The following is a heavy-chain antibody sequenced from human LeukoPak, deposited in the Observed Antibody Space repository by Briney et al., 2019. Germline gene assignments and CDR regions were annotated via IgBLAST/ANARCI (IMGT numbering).Heavy chain of an antibody. D-gene: IGHD3-3*01. CDR1: GYTFTDYY. CDR3: ARGRGVLRFLEWLLYGLGWFDP. Sequence: ASVKVSCKASGYTFTDYYIHWVRQAPGQGLEWMGWINPNSGGTNYAQKFQGRVTMTRDTSISTAYMELSRLRSDDTAVYYCARGRGVLRFLEWLLYGLGWFDPWGQGTLVTVSS. V-gene: IGHV1-2*02. J-gene: IGHJ5*02. CDR2: INPNSGGT.